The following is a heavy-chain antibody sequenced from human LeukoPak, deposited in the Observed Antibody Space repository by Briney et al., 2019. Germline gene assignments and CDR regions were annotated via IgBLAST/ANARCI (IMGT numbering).Heavy chain of an antibody. V-gene: IGHV5-51*07. D-gene: IGHD3-16*01. Sequence: PGESLKISCKGSGYNFTSSWIGWVHQMPGKDVEWMGIIYPGDSDTRYSPSFQGQVTISADKSISTAYLQWSSLKASDTAMYYCARYEDSFYFHYWGQGTLVTVSS. CDR1: GYNFTSSW. J-gene: IGHJ4*02. CDR3: ARYEDSFYFHY. CDR2: IYPGDSDT.